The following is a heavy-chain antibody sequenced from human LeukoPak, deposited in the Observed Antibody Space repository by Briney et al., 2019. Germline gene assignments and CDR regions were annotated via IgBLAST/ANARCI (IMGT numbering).Heavy chain of an antibody. CDR2: IWYDGSNK. J-gene: IGHJ4*02. Sequence: GGSLRLSXAASGFTFSSYGMHWIRQAQGKGLGWVAVIWYDGSNKYYADSVKGRFTISRDNSKNTLYLQMNSLRAEDTAVYYCAKDYSGYDLFDYWGQGTLVTVSS. V-gene: IGHV3-33*06. CDR3: AKDYSGYDLFDY. D-gene: IGHD5-12*01. CDR1: GFTFSSYG.